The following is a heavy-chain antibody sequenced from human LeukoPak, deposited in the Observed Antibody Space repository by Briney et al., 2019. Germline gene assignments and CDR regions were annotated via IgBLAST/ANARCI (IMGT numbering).Heavy chain of an antibody. CDR2: SRNKANGYTA. CDR3: ASTLTHSAYSGYDPSRGDY. J-gene: IGHJ4*02. CDR1: GFTLSDHY. D-gene: IGHD5-12*01. Sequence: GGSLRLSCAVSGFTLSDHYMDWVRQAPGKGLEWVGRSRNKANGYTAEYGASVKGRFTLSRDDSKSSVYLQMNTLKTEDTAVYYCASTLTHSAYSGYDPSRGDYWGQGTLVAVSS. V-gene: IGHV3-72*01.